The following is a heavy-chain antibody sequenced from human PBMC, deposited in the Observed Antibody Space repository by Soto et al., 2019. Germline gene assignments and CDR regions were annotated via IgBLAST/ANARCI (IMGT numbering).Heavy chain of an antibody. CDR1: GGTFNTYI. CDR2: IVPIFGAA. D-gene: IGHD3-3*01. V-gene: IGHV1-69*06. CDR3: ASPARDSDFWSGGS. J-gene: IGHJ5*02. Sequence: QMHLVQSGAEVKKPGSSVKVSCKASGGTFNTYIVAWVRQAPGQGLEWMGGIVPIFGAASYAKKFQGRVTNTADKSTTTVYMKLMSLTSEDTGGYSCASPARDSDFWSGGSWGQGTLVTVSS.